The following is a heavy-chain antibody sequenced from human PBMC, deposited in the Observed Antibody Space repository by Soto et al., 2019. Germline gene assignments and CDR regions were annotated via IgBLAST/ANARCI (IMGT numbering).Heavy chain of an antibody. Sequence: GGSLRLSCAASGFTFSSYAMHWVRQAPGKGLEWVAVISYDGSNKYYADSVKGRFTISRDNSKNTLYLQMNSLRAEDTAVYYCARGLYYWNDALTNFDYWGQGTLVTVSS. CDR3: ARGLYYWNDALTNFDY. J-gene: IGHJ4*02. D-gene: IGHD1-1*01. CDR2: ISYDGSNK. CDR1: GFTFSSYA. V-gene: IGHV3-30-3*01.